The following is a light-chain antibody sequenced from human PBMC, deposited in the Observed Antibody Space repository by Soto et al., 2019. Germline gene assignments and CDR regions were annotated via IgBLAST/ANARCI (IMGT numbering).Light chain of an antibody. V-gene: IGLV2-23*02. Sequence: QSALTQPASVSGSPGQSITISCTGTSSDIGNHNLVSWYEQFPGKAPNLLIYEVSKRPSGVSDRFSGSKSGNTASLTISGLQAEDEADYYCCSYAGGRTFVFGTGTKVTVL. CDR1: SSDIGNHNL. CDR2: EVS. J-gene: IGLJ1*01. CDR3: CSYAGGRTFV.